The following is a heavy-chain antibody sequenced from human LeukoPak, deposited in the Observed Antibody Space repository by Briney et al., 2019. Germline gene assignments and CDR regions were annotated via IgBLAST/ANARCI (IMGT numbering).Heavy chain of an antibody. CDR3: ARYRIRYCSGGSCYKWFDP. D-gene: IGHD2-15*01. CDR2: IYYSGST. V-gene: IGHV4-31*03. CDR1: GGSISSGGYY. J-gene: IGHJ5*02. Sequence: SQTLSLTCTVSGGSISSGGYYWSWIRQHPGKGLEWIGYIYYSGSTYYNPSLKSRVTISVDTSKNQFSLKLGSVTAADTAVYYCARYRIRYCSGGSCYKWFDPWGQGTLVTVSS.